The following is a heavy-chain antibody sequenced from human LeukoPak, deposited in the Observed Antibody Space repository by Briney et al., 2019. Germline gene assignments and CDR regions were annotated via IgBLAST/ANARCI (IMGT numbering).Heavy chain of an antibody. D-gene: IGHD3-10*01. CDR3: ARRYGSGSYYTFDY. CDR1: GGSISSYY. Sequence: PSETLSLTCTVSGGSISSYYWNWIRQPPGKGLEWIGYIYYSGGTNYNPSLKSRVTISVDTSKNQFSLKLSSVTAADTAVYYCARRYGSGSYYTFDYWGQGSLVTVSS. J-gene: IGHJ4*02. CDR2: IYYSGGT. V-gene: IGHV4-59*08.